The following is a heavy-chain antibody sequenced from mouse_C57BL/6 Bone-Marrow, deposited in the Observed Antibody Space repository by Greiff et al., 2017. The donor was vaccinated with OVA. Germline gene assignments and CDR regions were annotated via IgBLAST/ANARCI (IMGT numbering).Heavy chain of an antibody. J-gene: IGHJ2*01. D-gene: IGHD2-2*01. CDR2: IYPGSGSP. Sequence: VQLQQPGAELVKPGASVKMSCKASGYTFTSYWITWVKQRPGQGLEWIGDIYPGSGSPNYNEKFKSKATLTVDTSSSTAYMQLSSLTSEDSAVYYCAREGYGYPYFDYWGQGTTLTVSS. CDR3: AREGYGYPYFDY. V-gene: IGHV1-55*01. CDR1: GYTFTSYW.